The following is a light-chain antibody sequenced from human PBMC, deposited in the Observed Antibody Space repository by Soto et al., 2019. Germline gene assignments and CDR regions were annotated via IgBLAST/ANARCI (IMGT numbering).Light chain of an antibody. CDR2: EGS. CDR3: CSYAGNSLYV. J-gene: IGLJ1*01. V-gene: IGLV2-23*01. Sequence: QSVLTQPASMSGSPGQSITISCTGTSSDVGSYNLVSWYQQHPGKAPKLMIYEGSKRPSGVSNRFSGSKSGNTASLTISGLQAEDEADYYCCSYAGNSLYVFGNGTKVTVL. CDR1: SSDVGSYNL.